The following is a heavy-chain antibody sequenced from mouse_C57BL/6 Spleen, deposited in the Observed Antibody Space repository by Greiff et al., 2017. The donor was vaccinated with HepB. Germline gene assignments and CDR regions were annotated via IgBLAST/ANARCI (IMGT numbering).Heavy chain of an antibody. Sequence: EVQLQQSGPGLVKPSQSLSLTCTVTGYSITSDYAWNWIRKFPGNKLEWMGYISYSGSTSYNPTLKSRSSITRDTSKNQLFLQLNSVTTEDTATYYCSRSIMANWGQGTTLTVSS. CDR3: SRSIMAN. CDR2: ISYSGST. J-gene: IGHJ2*01. V-gene: IGHV3-2*02. CDR1: GYSITSDYA.